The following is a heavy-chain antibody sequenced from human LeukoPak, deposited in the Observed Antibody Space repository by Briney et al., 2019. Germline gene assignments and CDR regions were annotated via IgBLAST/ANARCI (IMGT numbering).Heavy chain of an antibody. V-gene: IGHV3-23*01. CDR2: ISGPGRET. D-gene: IGHD6-19*01. CDR1: GFTFGGSA. Sequence: GGSLRLSCEASGFTFGGSAMSWVRQAPGKGLEWISDISGPGRETYYADSVKGRFTISRDNSRNTLYLQLNNLGAEDTAVYFCAKIDSPRIGWRAPFDYWGQGTLVTASS. CDR3: AKIDSPRIGWRAPFDY. J-gene: IGHJ4*02.